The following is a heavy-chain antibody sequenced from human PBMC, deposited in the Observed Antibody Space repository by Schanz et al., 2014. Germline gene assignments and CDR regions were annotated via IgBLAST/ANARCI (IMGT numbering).Heavy chain of an antibody. CDR1: GHTFTSYY. Sequence: QVQLVQSGAEVKKPGASLKVSCKASGHTFTSYYMYWVRQAPGQGLEWMGIINPSGGSTSYAQKFQGRVTMTRDTSTSTVYMELSSLRSEDTAVYYCARDGEAAAGCDYWGQGTLVTVSS. J-gene: IGHJ4*02. CDR2: INPSGGST. CDR3: ARDGEAAAGCDY. D-gene: IGHD6-13*01. V-gene: IGHV1-46*03.